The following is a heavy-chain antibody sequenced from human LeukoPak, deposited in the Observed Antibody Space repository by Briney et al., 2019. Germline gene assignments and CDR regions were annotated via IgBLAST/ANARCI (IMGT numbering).Heavy chain of an antibody. D-gene: IGHD3-9*01. J-gene: IGHJ4*02. CDR1: GFSLRTRGEG. V-gene: IGHV2-5*02. Sequence: SGPTLLNPTQTLTLTCTFSGFSLRTRGEGVVWIRQPPGKALEWLSLIDWDDDKRYSPSLKSRLSITADTSKNHVVLTMTDMDPADTATYFCAHRKLGHYDIFPDWGQGTLVTVSS. CDR3: AHRKLGHYDIFPD. CDR2: IDWDDDK.